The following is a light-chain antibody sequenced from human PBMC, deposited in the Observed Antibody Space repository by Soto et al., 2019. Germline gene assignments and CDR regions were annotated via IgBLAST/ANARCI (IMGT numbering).Light chain of an antibody. V-gene: IGKV1-5*03. CDR3: KQYNGYRWT. Sequence: DIQMTQSPSTLSASVGDRVTITCRASQSIDNWLAWYQQKPGKAPKILIYKASSLESGVPSRFSGSGSGTESTLTISSLQPDAFANYSRKQYNGYRWTSAQGPKGGI. CDR2: KAS. CDR1: QSIDNW. J-gene: IGKJ1*01.